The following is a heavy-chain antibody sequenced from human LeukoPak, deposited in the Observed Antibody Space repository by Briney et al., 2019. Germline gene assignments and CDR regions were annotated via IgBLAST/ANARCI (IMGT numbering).Heavy chain of an antibody. D-gene: IGHD3-22*01. CDR2: IYTSGST. V-gene: IGHV4-61*02. J-gene: IGHJ6*03. CDR1: GGSISSGSYY. CDR3: ARVSSGPYYYYYIDV. Sequence: SQTLSLTCTVSGGSISSGSYYWSWIRQPAGKGLEWIGRIYTSGSTNYNPSLKSRVTISVDTSKNQFSLKLSSVTAADTAVYYCARVSSGPYYYYYIDVWGKGTTVTVSS.